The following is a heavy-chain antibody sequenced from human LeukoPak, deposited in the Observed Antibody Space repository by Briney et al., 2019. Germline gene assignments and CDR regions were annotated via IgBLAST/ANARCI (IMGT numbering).Heavy chain of an antibody. Sequence: SETLSLTCSVSSGSISDYYWSWIRQPPGKGLEWFAYIDYNGNADYNPSLKSRVTISVDSSKNQFSLKLSSVTAADTALYYCARGGHYHGSGRPFDPWGQGTLVTVSS. D-gene: IGHD3-10*01. CDR3: ARGGHYHGSGRPFDP. V-gene: IGHV4-59*08. CDR2: IDYNGNA. J-gene: IGHJ5*02. CDR1: SGSISDYY.